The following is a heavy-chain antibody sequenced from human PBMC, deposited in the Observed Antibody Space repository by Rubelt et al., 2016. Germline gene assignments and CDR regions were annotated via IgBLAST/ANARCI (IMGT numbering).Heavy chain of an antibody. Sequence: QLQPQESGPGRVKPSETLSLTCTVSGYSISSGNYWGWIRQPPGKGLEWIGSIFHSGSTYYKPSLKSRITISVDTSKNQFSLKLSSVTAADTAVYFCAGFSPAVDYWGQGTLVTVSS. V-gene: IGHV4-38-2*02. J-gene: IGHJ4*02. CDR3: AGFSPAVDY. CDR2: IFHSGST. D-gene: IGHD2-2*01. CDR1: GYSISSGNY.